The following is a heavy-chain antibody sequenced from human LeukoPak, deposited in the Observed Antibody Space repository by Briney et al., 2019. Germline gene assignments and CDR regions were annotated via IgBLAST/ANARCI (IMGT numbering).Heavy chain of an antibody. D-gene: IGHD3-22*01. CDR1: GGSISSGSYD. J-gene: IGHJ4*02. V-gene: IGHV4-61*02. Sequence: SQTLSLTCTVSGGSISSGSYDWSWIRQPAGKGLEWIGRIYTSGSTNYNPSLKRRVTISVDTSKNQFSLKLSSVTAADTAVYYCARVTPGGYYNCWAQGTLVTVSS. CDR3: ARVTPGGYYNC. CDR2: IYTSGST.